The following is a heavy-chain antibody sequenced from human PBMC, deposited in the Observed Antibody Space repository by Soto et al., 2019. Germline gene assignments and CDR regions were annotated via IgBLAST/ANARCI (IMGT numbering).Heavy chain of an antibody. CDR1: GYTFTSYG. Sequence: QVQLVQSGAEVKKPGASVKVSCKASGYTFTSYGISWVRQAPGQGLEWMGWISAYNGNTNYAQKLQGRVTMTTDTXTXTAYMELRSLRSDDTAVYYCARDPGRTQDVVERFDYWGQGTLVTVSS. D-gene: IGHD1-1*01. CDR2: ISAYNGNT. V-gene: IGHV1-18*01. CDR3: ARDPGRTQDVVERFDY. J-gene: IGHJ4*02.